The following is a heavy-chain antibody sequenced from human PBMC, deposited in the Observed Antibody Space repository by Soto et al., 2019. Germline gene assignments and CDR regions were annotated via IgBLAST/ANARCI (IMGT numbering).Heavy chain of an antibody. CDR1: GFSISDCS. V-gene: IGHV3-48*01. J-gene: IGHJ5*02. Sequence: EVQLVESGGGLVQPGGSLRLSCAASGFSISDCSMNWVRRAPGQGLEWISYISTNNDAIYYADSVKVRFTISRDNAKSSLYLQMNSLRAEDTALYYCASVLGSRRSGSYPSSWGQGTLVTVSS. CDR2: ISTNNDAI. CDR3: ASVLGSRRSGSYPSS. D-gene: IGHD3-10*01.